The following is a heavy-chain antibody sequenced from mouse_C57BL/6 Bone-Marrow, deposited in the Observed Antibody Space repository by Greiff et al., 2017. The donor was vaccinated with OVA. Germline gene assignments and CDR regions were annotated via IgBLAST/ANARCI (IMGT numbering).Heavy chain of an antibody. J-gene: IGHJ2*01. Sequence: EVKLQESGGGLVKPGGSLKLSCAASGFTFSSYAMSWVRQTPEKRLEWVATISDGGSYTYYPDNVKGRFTISRDNAKNNLYLQMSHLKSEDTAMYYCARDRFTMITTLDYWGQGTTLTVSS. D-gene: IGHD2-4*01. CDR3: ARDRFTMITTLDY. V-gene: IGHV5-4*01. CDR2: ISDGGSYT. CDR1: GFTFSSYA.